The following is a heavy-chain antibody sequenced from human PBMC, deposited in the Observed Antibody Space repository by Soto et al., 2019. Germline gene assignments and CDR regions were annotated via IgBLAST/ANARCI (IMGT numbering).Heavy chain of an antibody. CDR1: GFTFSSYI. D-gene: IGHD3-22*01. Sequence: PGGSLRLSCAASGFTFSSYIMNWVRQDPGKGLEWVSSISSSSSYIYYADSVKGRFTISRDNAKNSLYLQMNSLRAEDTAVYYCARDEGYYDRSGYSDYWGQGTLVT. CDR3: ARDEGYYDRSGYSDY. CDR2: ISSSSSYI. V-gene: IGHV3-21*04. J-gene: IGHJ4*02.